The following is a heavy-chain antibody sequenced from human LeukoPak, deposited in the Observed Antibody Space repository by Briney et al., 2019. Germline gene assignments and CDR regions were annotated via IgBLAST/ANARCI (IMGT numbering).Heavy chain of an antibody. V-gene: IGHV3-11*01. CDR2: ISSSGSII. J-gene: IGHJ4*02. CDR1: GFTFSTFA. D-gene: IGHD5-18*01. CDR3: ARDWTGAMVGFDY. Sequence: GGSLRLSCAASGFTFSTFAMSWVRQPPGKGLEWGSYISSSGSIIYYADSVKGRFTISRDNAKNSLYLQMNSVRAEDTAVYYCARDWTGAMVGFDYWGQGTLVTVSS.